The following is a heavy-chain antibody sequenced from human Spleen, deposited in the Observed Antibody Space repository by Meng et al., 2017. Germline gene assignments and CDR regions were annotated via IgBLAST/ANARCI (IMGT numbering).Heavy chain of an antibody. Sequence: GESLKISCAASGFTFSSYEMNWVRQAPGRGLEWISHINSDGDTIYYADSVKGRFTISRDNSKNTLYLQMNSLRAEDTAVYYCARDGGYSYGDTLDYWGQGTLVTVSS. CDR2: INSDGDTI. CDR3: ARDGGYSYGDTLDY. J-gene: IGHJ4*02. CDR1: GFTFSSYE. D-gene: IGHD5-18*01. V-gene: IGHV3-48*03.